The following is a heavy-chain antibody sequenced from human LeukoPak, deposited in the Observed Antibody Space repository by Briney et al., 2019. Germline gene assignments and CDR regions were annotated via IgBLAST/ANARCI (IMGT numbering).Heavy chain of an antibody. J-gene: IGHJ4*02. Sequence: PGRSLRLSCAASGFTFSSYSMNWVRQAPGKGLEWVSSISSSSYIYYADSVKGRFTISRDNAKNSLYLQMNSLRAEDTAVYYCAKGDSSGFDYWGQGTLVTVSS. V-gene: IGHV3-21*01. CDR2: ISSSSYI. D-gene: IGHD3-22*01. CDR1: GFTFSSYS. CDR3: AKGDSSGFDY.